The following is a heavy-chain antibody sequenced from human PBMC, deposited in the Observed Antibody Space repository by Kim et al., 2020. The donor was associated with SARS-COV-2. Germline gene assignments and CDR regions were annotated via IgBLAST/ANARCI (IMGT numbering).Heavy chain of an antibody. Sequence: GGSLRLSCAASGFTFSSYGMNWVRQAPDKGLEWVADIWYDESTKYCADSVKGRFTISRDNSKNTLYLQMNSLRAEDTAVYYCARDFSYSKKGPDYWGRGTLVSVSS. CDR1: GFTFSSYG. CDR2: IWYDESTK. J-gene: IGHJ4*02. CDR3: ARDFSYSKKGPDY. V-gene: IGHV3-33*01. D-gene: IGHD4-4*01.